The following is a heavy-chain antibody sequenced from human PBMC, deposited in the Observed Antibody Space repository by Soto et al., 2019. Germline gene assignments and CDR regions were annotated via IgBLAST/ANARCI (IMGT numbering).Heavy chain of an antibody. V-gene: IGHV3-11*06. Sequence: PGGSLRLSCAASGFTFSDYYMSWIRQAPGKGLEWVSYISSSSSYTNYADSVKGRFTISRDNAKNSLYLQMNSLRAEDTAVYYCARSMVYGDSSNWFDPWGQGTLVTVSS. D-gene: IGHD4-17*01. CDR3: ARSMVYGDSSNWFDP. CDR2: ISSSSSYT. J-gene: IGHJ5*02. CDR1: GFTFSDYY.